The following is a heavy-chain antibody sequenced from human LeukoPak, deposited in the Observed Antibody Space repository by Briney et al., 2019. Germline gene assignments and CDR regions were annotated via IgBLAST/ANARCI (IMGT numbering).Heavy chain of an antibody. J-gene: IGHJ4*02. D-gene: IGHD6-13*01. CDR3: ARVVWYSSSWDDY. Sequence: GGSLRLSCAASGFTFSSYGMHWVRQAPGKGLEWVTIIWYDGSNKYYIDSVKGRFTISRDNSKNTVYLQMNSLRAEDTAVYYCARVVWYSSSWDDYWGQGTLVTVSS. CDR1: GFTFSSYG. CDR2: IWYDGSNK. V-gene: IGHV3-33*01.